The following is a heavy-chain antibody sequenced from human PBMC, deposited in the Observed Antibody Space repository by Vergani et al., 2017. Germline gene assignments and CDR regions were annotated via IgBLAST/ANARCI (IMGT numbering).Heavy chain of an antibody. CDR2: IGVDGDR. J-gene: IGHJ6*04. V-gene: IGHV3-30*02. D-gene: IGHD1-1*01. Sequence: QVRLVESGRGVVQPGGSLRLSCAASGFTFSDYAMHWVRQAPGKGLEWVASIGVDGDRYYSDSVKGRFTISRDNGQSYLYLDKDNLRVEDTAVYFCAKEFCGTGNCYRWNHLEVWGEGTSVTVSS. CDR1: GFTFSDYA. CDR3: AKEFCGTGNCYRWNHLEV.